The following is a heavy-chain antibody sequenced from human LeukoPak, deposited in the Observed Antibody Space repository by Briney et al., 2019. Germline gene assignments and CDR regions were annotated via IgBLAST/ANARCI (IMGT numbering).Heavy chain of an antibody. J-gene: IGHJ4*02. D-gene: IGHD1-26*01. CDR3: TRDVSATARAYDY. Sequence: GGSLRLSCAASGFILSDYNMNWVRQAPGKGLEWVSFIAISGTYITYADSVKGRFTIARENAKNSLYLQMNSLRAEDTAVYYCTRDVSATARAYDYWGQGTLVTVSS. CDR1: GFILSDYN. CDR2: IAISGTYI. V-gene: IGHV3-21*01.